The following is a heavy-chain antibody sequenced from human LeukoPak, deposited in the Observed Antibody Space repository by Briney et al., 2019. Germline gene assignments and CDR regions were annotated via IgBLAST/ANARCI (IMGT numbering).Heavy chain of an antibody. J-gene: IGHJ6*03. CDR1: GFSFNRRG. V-gene: IGHV3-48*04. CDR2: ISPRSETI. D-gene: IGHD3-16*01. CDR3: ARIDGPTVFTYYMDL. Sequence: PGGSLRLSCATSGFSFNRRGMNWVRHPPGKGLEWVSYISPRSETIYYAESVKGRFTVSRDDPKDSLYLQMHTLRAEDTAVYYCARIDGPTVFTYYMDLWGKGTTVTVAS.